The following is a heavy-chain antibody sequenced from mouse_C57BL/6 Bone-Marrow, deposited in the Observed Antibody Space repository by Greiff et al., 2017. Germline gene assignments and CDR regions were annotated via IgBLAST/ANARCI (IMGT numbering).Heavy chain of an antibody. V-gene: IGHV5-6*02. CDR2: ISSGGSYT. CDR1: GFTFSSYG. Sequence: EVKVVESGGDLVKPGGSLKLSCAASGFTFSSYGMSWVRQTPDKRLEWVATISSGGSYTYYPDSVKGRFTISRDNAKNTLYLQMSSLKSEDTAMYDCAGRGGYYGRSWYFDVWGTGTTVTVSS. D-gene: IGHD1-1*01. J-gene: IGHJ1*03. CDR3: AGRGGYYGRSWYFDV.